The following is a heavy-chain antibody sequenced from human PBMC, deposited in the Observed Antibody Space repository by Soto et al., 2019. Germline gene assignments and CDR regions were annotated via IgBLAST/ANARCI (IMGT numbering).Heavy chain of an antibody. D-gene: IGHD3-9*01. V-gene: IGHV1-8*01. CDR2: MNPNSGNT. Sequence: ASVKVSCKASGYTFTSYDINWVRQATGQGLEWMGWMNPNSGNTGYAQKFQGRVTMTRNTSISTAYMELSSLRSEDTAVYYCARGTLRYFDWLLSWFDPWGQGTLVTASS. CDR1: GYTFTSYD. CDR3: ARGTLRYFDWLLSWFDP. J-gene: IGHJ5*02.